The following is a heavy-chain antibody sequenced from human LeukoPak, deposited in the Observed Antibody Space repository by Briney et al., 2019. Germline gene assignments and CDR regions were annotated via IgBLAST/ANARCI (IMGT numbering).Heavy chain of an antibody. V-gene: IGHV3-74*01. Sequence: PGGSLRLSCAASGFTFSNYWMHWVRQAPGKGLVWVSRINSDGSGTSYADSVKGRFTISRDNAKNTVYLQMNSPRAEDTAVYYCPRGGLDVWGQGTTVTVSS. CDR2: INSDGSGT. CDR1: GFTFSNYW. J-gene: IGHJ6*02. CDR3: PRGGLDV.